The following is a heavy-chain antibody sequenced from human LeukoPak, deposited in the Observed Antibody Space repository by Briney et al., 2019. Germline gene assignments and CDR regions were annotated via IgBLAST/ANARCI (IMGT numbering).Heavy chain of an antibody. Sequence: ASVKVSCKVSGYTLTELSMHWVRQAPGKGLEWMGGFDPEDGETIYAQKFQGRVTMTEDTSTDTAYMELSSLRSEDTAVYYCATAPYCSSTGCSDYGAQGPLFTVSS. D-gene: IGHD2-2*01. CDR1: GYTLTELS. V-gene: IGHV1-24*01. J-gene: IGHJ4*02. CDR3: ATAPYCSSTGCSDY. CDR2: FDPEDGET.